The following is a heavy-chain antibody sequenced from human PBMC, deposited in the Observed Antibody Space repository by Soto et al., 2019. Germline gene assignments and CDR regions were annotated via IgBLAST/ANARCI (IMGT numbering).Heavy chain of an antibody. D-gene: IGHD3-3*01. V-gene: IGHV3-30*18. CDR2: ISYDGSNK. Sequence: QVQLVESGGGVVQPGRSLRLSCAASGFTFSSYGMHWVRQAPGKGLEWVVVISYDGSNKYYADSVKGRFTISRDNSKNTLYLQMNSLRAEDTAVYYCAKERTIFGALYLTLDYWGQGTLVTVSS. CDR3: AKERTIFGALYLTLDY. CDR1: GFTFSSYG. J-gene: IGHJ4*02.